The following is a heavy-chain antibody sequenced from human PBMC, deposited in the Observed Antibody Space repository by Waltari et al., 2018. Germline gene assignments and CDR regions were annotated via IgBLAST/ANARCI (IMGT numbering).Heavy chain of an antibody. V-gene: IGHV3-74*01. Sequence: EVQVLVSGGGLVQPGGSLRLACAASGFTRGNYWIHWVRQAPGKGLVWVSIMSADGSVRRYADSVKGRFTISRDNVKNMLYLQMDSLRAEDTAVYYCARDGGRNLDYWGQGTLVVVSS. CDR2: MSADGSVR. D-gene: IGHD6-25*01. CDR1: GFTRGNYW. CDR3: ARDGGRNLDY. J-gene: IGHJ4*02.